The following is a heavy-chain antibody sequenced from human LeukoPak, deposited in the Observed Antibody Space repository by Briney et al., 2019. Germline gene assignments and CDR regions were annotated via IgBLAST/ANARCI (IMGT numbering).Heavy chain of an antibody. J-gene: IGHJ4*02. D-gene: IGHD6-19*01. Sequence: SETLSLTCAVYGGSFSGYYWSWIRQPPGKGLEWIGYIYYSGSTNYNPSLKSRVTISVDTSKNQFSLKLSSVTAADTAVYYCARHGSWYSSGWYDYWGQGTLVTVSS. CDR2: IYYSGST. CDR3: ARHGSWYSSGWYDY. V-gene: IGHV4-59*08. CDR1: GGSFSGYY.